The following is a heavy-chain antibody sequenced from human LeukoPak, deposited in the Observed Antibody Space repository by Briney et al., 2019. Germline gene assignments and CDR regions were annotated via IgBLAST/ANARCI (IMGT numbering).Heavy chain of an antibody. CDR2: IYYTGNA. D-gene: IGHD3-10*01. CDR1: GGSISGYY. V-gene: IGHV4-59*12. Sequence: SETLSLTCTVSGGSISGYYWNWIRQSPGKGLEWIAYIYYTGNANYNPSLKSRVTISVDTSKNQFSLKLSSVTAADTAVYYCARDQVGYGSGSYSDYWGQGTLVTVSS. J-gene: IGHJ4*02. CDR3: ARDQVGYGSGSYSDY.